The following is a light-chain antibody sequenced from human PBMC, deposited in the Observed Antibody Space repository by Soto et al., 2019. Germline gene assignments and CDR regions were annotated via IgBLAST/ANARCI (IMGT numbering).Light chain of an antibody. J-gene: IGKJ4*01. CDR1: QTISYTSINKTY. CDR2: WAS. V-gene: IGKV4-1*01. CDR3: QQYFSYPLT. Sequence: DIGRTQSKESLAVSLGERATISCKSSQTISYTSINKTYLAWYQQRPGQPPKLLIYWASIRGSGVPDRLSGSGFGTDFTLTISSLQTEDVAVYYCQQYFSYPLTFGGGTKVDIK.